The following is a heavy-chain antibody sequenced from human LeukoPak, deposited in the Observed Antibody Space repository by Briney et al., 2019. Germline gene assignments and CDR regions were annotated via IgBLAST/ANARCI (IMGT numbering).Heavy chain of an antibody. Sequence: PSETLSLTCTVSGVSIFSYYWNWVRQPPGKGLEWIGYTHYSGSTNYNPSLKSRVTTSVDTSKSQFSLKLTSATAADTAVYYCATGRSIRYFDYWGQGTLLTVSS. V-gene: IGHV4-59*08. J-gene: IGHJ4*02. D-gene: IGHD3-9*01. CDR1: GVSIFSYY. CDR3: ATGRSIRYFDY. CDR2: THYSGST.